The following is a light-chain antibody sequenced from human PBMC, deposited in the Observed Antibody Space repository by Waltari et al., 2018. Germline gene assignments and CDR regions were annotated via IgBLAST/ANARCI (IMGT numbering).Light chain of an antibody. J-gene: IGKJ2*01. CDR2: GAS. Sequence: EIVLTQSPGTLSLSPGERATLSCRPSQRVSSNFLAWYQQKPGQAPRFLIDGASSRTTGIPGRFSGSGSGTDFTLTISRLEPEDFAVYYCQQYGSSPRTFGQGTKLEIK. CDR1: QRVSSNF. CDR3: QQYGSSPRT. V-gene: IGKV3-20*01.